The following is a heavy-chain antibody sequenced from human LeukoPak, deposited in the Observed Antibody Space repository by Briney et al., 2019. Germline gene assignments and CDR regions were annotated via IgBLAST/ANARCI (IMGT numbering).Heavy chain of an antibody. Sequence: GGSLRLSCAASGFTFDDYAMHWVRQAPGKGLEWVSLISWDGGSTYYADSVKGRFTISRDNSKNSLYLQMNSLRAEDTALYYCAKDITRRQYSSPLPDYWGQGTLVTVSS. J-gene: IGHJ4*02. CDR2: ISWDGGST. V-gene: IGHV3-43D*03. CDR1: GFTFDDYA. D-gene: IGHD6-6*01. CDR3: AKDITRRQYSSPLPDY.